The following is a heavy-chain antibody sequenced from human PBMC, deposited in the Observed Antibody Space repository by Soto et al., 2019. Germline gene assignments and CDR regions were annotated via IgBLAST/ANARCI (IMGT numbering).Heavy chain of an antibody. CDR2: IYYSGST. CDR3: ARVRVDYYDSSGYYLFDY. Sequence: SETLSLTCTVSGGSISSGDYYWSWTRQPPGKGLEWIGYIYYSGSTYYNPSLKSRVTISVDTSKNQFSLKLSSVTAADTAVYYCARVRVDYYDSSGYYLFDYWGQGTLVTVSS. V-gene: IGHV4-30-4*01. D-gene: IGHD3-22*01. CDR1: GGSISSGDYY. J-gene: IGHJ4*02.